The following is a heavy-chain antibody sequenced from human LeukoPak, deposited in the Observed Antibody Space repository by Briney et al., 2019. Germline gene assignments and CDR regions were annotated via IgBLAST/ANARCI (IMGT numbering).Heavy chain of an antibody. CDR1: GGSISSSSYY. D-gene: IGHD1-26*01. CDR2: INHSGST. V-gene: IGHV4-39*07. CDR3: ARGVGI. Sequence: SETLSLTCTVSGGSISSSSYYWGWIRQPPGKGLEWIGEINHSGSTNYNPSLKSRVTISVDTSKNQFSLKLSSVTAADTAVYYCARGVGIWGQGTLVTVSS. J-gene: IGHJ4*02.